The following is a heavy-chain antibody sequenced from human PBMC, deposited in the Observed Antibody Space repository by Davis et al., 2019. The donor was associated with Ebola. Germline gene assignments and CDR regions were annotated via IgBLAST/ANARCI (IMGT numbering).Heavy chain of an antibody. J-gene: IGHJ6*02. CDR3: ARDTSLEWLFYGMDV. V-gene: IGHV3-30*03. D-gene: IGHD3-3*01. CDR1: GFTFSSYG. Sequence: GESLKISCAASGFTFSSYGMHWVRQAPGKGLEWVAVISYDGSNTYYADSVKGRFTISRDNSKNTLYLQMNSLRAEDTAVYYCARDTSLEWLFYGMDVWGQGTTVTVSS. CDR2: ISYDGSNT.